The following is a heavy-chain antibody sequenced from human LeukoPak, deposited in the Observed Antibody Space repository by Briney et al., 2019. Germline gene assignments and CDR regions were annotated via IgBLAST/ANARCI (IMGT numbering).Heavy chain of an antibody. Sequence: ASVKVSCKASGYTFTSYDINWVRHATGQGLEWMGWMNPNSGNTGYSQKFQGRVTMTRNTSISTAYMELSSLRSEDTAVYYCARGPGYYYDGVNWGQGTLVTVSS. CDR1: GYTFTSYD. V-gene: IGHV1-8*01. D-gene: IGHD3-22*01. J-gene: IGHJ4*02. CDR3: ARGPGYYYDGVN. CDR2: MNPNSGNT.